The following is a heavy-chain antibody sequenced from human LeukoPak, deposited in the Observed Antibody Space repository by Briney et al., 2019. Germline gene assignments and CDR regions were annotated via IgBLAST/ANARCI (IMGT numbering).Heavy chain of an antibody. Sequence: GGSLRLSCITSGFTFADHAMSWVRQAPGKGLEWVGFIRSKAYRGTIEYAASVKGRFTISRDDFQGIAYLQMNSLQVEDTAVYFCARGPIQLWIHNAMDVWGQGTTVTVSS. CDR1: GFTFADHA. V-gene: IGHV3-49*04. CDR3: ARGPIQLWIHNAMDV. CDR2: IRSKAYRGTI. J-gene: IGHJ6*02. D-gene: IGHD5-18*01.